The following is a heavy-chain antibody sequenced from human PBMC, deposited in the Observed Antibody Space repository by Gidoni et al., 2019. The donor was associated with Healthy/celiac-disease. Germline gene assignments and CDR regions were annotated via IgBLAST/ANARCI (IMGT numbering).Heavy chain of an antibody. CDR3: ARDVYGIDRSGYYGGDAFDI. J-gene: IGHJ3*02. CDR2: IYTSGST. Sequence: QVQLQESGPGLVKPSETLSLTCTVSGGSLSSYYWSWIRQPAGKGLEWIGRIYTSGSTNYNPSLKSRVTMSVDTSKNQFSLKLSSVTAADTAVYYCARDVYGIDRSGYYGGDAFDIWGQGTMVTVSS. CDR1: GGSLSSYY. D-gene: IGHD3-22*01. V-gene: IGHV4-4*07.